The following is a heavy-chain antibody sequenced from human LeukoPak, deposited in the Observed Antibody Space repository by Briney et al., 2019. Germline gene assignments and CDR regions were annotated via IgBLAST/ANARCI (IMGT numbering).Heavy chain of an antibody. CDR3: AREERITIFGVVNHPFDY. CDR1: GYTFTSYG. Sequence: ASVKVSCKASGYTFTSYGISWVRQAPGQGLEWMGWISAYNGNTNYAQKLQGRVTMTTDTSTSTAYMELRSLRSDDTAVYYCAREERITIFGVVNHPFDYRGQGTLVTVSS. J-gene: IGHJ4*02. V-gene: IGHV1-18*01. CDR2: ISAYNGNT. D-gene: IGHD3-3*01.